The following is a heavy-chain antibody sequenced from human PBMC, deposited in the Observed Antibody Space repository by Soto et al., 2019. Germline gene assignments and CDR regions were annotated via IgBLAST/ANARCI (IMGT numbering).Heavy chain of an antibody. CDR1: GGSISNYY. Sequence: SETLSLTCTVSGGSISNYYWSWVRQPPGKGLEWIGYVYYSGSTNYNPSLKSRVTISVDTSKIQFSLKLSSVTAADTAVYYCARLGGNCSGGSCYSHYYYYYMDVWGKGTTVTVSS. CDR3: ARLGGNCSGGSCYSHYYYYYMDV. CDR2: VYYSGST. D-gene: IGHD2-15*01. J-gene: IGHJ6*03. V-gene: IGHV4-59*08.